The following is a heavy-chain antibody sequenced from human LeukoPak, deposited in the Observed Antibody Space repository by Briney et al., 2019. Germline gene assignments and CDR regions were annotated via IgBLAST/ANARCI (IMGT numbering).Heavy chain of an antibody. J-gene: IGHJ4*02. CDR2: INHSGST. CDR3: ASSPTYDSSGYQPFDY. D-gene: IGHD3-22*01. CDR1: GGSFSGYY. Sequence: SETLSLTCAVYGGSFSGYYWSWIRQPPGKGLEWIGEINHSGSTNYNPSPKSRVTISVDTSKNQFSLKLSSVTAADTAVYYCASSPTYDSSGYQPFDYWGQGTLVTVSS. V-gene: IGHV4-34*01.